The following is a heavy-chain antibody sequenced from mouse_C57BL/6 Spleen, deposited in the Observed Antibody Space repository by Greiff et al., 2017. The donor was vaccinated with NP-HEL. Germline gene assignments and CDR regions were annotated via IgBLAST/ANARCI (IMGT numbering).Heavy chain of an antibody. Sequence: QVQLKQPGTELVKPGASVKLSCKASGYTFTSYWMHWVKQRPGQGLEWIGNINPSNGGTNYNEKFKSKATLTVDKSSSTAYMQLSSLTSEDSAVYYCARTGTYDGYYGGAMDYWGQGTSVTVSS. CDR3: ARTGTYDGYYGGAMDY. J-gene: IGHJ4*01. D-gene: IGHD2-3*01. CDR2: INPSNGGT. CDR1: GYTFTSYW. V-gene: IGHV1-53*01.